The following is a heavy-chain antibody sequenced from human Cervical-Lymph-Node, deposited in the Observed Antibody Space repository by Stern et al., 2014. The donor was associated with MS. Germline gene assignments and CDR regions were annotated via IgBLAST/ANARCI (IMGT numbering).Heavy chain of an antibody. CDR2: ISYDGSYK. Sequence: QVQLVQSGGGVVQPGRSLRLSCAASGFIFSKYGIHWVRQAPGKGLEWLAIISYDGSYKNYADSVKGRFTISRDNPKNTVYLQMNSLRAEDTAVYHCAREDSRSSKVDGMDVWGQGTTVTVSS. CDR3: AREDSRSSKVDGMDV. D-gene: IGHD6-6*01. V-gene: IGHV3-33*01. CDR1: GFIFSKYG. J-gene: IGHJ6*02.